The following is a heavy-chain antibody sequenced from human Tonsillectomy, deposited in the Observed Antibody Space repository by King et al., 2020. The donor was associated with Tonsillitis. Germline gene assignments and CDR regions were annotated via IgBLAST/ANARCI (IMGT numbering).Heavy chain of an antibody. V-gene: IGHV4-34*01. CDR1: GGSFSGYY. CDR3: ARGRYLGSTSCAGY. D-gene: IGHD2-2*01. J-gene: IGHJ4*02. Sequence: VQLQQWGAGLLKPSETLSLTCAVYGGSFSGYYWSWIRQPPGKGLVWIGEINHRGSTNYNPSLKSRVTISVDTSKNQFSLKLSSVTAADTAVYYCARGRYLGSTSCAGYWGQGTLVTVSS. CDR2: INHRGST.